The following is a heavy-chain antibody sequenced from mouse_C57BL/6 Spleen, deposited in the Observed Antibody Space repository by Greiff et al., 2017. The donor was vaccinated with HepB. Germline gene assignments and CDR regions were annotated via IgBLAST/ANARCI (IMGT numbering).Heavy chain of an antibody. D-gene: IGHD2-5*01. CDR2: IYPGSGNT. J-gene: IGHJ3*01. CDR3: AREDSNLAY. CDR1: GYTFTDYY. V-gene: IGHV1-76*01. Sequence: VQGVESGAELVRPGASVKLSCKASGYTFTDYYINWVKQRPGQGLEWIARIYPGSGNTYYNEKFKGKATLTAEKSSSTAYMQLSSLTSEDSAVYFCAREDSNLAYWGQGTLVTVSA.